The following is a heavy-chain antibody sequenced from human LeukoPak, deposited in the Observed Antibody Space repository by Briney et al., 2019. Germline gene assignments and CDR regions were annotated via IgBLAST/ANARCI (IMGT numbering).Heavy chain of an antibody. D-gene: IGHD3-22*01. Sequence: SETLSLTCAVYGGSFSGYYWSWIRQPPGKGLEWIGEINHSGSTSYNPSLKSRVTISVDTSKNQFSLKLSSVTAADTAVYYCARIPYYDSSGSIDYWGQGTLVTVSS. J-gene: IGHJ4*02. CDR2: INHSGST. CDR3: ARIPYYDSSGSIDY. V-gene: IGHV4-34*01. CDR1: GGSFSGYY.